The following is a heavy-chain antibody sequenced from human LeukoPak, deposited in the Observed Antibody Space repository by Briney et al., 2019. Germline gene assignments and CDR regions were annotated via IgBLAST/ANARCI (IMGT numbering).Heavy chain of an antibody. CDR2: IYYSGST. CDR1: GGSISSYY. J-gene: IGHJ5*02. Sequence: SETLSLTCTVSGGSISSYYWSWIRQPPGKGLEWIGYIYYSGSTNYNPSLKSRVTISVDTSKNQFSLKLSPVTAADTAVYYCARQFYGSGSYYKGGPNWFDPWGQGTLVTVSS. D-gene: IGHD3-10*01. V-gene: IGHV4-59*08. CDR3: ARQFYGSGSYYKGGPNWFDP.